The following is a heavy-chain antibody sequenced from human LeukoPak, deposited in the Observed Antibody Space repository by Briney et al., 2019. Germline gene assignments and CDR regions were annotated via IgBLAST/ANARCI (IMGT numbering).Heavy chain of an antibody. J-gene: IGHJ4*02. Sequence: ASVKVSCKASGYTFTSYGISWVRQATGQGLEWMGWMNPNSGNTGYAQKFQGRVTMTRNTSISTAYMELSSLRSEDTAVYYCARGRRDYDYIWGSYRFAPVDYWGQGTLVTVSS. CDR2: MNPNSGNT. CDR1: GYTFTSYG. D-gene: IGHD3-16*02. CDR3: ARGRRDYDYIWGSYRFAPVDY. V-gene: IGHV1-8*02.